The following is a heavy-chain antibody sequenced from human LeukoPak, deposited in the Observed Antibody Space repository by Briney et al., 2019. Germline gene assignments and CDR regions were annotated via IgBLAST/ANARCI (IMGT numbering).Heavy chain of an antibody. CDR1: GGDFSNYA. D-gene: IGHD3-10*01. J-gene: IGHJ4*02. CDR2: VIPIIHTS. Sequence: ASVKVSCKASGGDFSNYAFSWVRQAPGQGLEWMGGVIPIIHTSYYSQKFQGRVTITADESTSTVYMDLSSLRSEDTALYYCAKMSGSYFVRIDYWGQGTLVTVSS. CDR3: AKMSGSYFVRIDY. V-gene: IGHV1-69*01.